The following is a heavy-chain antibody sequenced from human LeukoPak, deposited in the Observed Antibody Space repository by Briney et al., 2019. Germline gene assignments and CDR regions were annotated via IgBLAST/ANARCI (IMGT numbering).Heavy chain of an antibody. Sequence: SETLSLTCAVYGGSFSGYYWSWIRQPPGKGLEWIGEINHSGSTNYNPSLKSRVTISVDTSKNQFSLKLSPVTAADTAVYYCARARDGLNDYWGQGTLVTVSS. CDR1: GGSFSGYY. J-gene: IGHJ4*02. CDR2: INHSGST. CDR3: ARARDGLNDY. V-gene: IGHV4-34*01. D-gene: IGHD5-24*01.